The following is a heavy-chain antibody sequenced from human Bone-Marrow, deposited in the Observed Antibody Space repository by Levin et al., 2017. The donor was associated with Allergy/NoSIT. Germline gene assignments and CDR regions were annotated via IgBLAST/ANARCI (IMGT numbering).Heavy chain of an antibody. CDR2: IYTSGNT. V-gene: IGHV4-61*09. CDR1: GVSITSGNYY. CDR3: ARVLQDYYYYTDV. D-gene: IGHD5-24*01. J-gene: IGHJ6*03. Sequence: SETLSLTCTVSGVSITSGNYYWSWIRQPAGKGLEWIGHIYTSGNTNYNPSLKSRVTISVDTSKNQFSLKLRSVTAADTAVYYCARVLQDYYYYTDVWGKGTTVTVSS.